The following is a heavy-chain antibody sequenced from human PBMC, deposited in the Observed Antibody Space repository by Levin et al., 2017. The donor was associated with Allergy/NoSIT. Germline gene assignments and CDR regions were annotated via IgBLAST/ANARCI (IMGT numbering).Heavy chain of an antibody. CDR2: IDWDDDK. V-gene: IGHV2-70*01. CDR1: GFSLSTSGMC. D-gene: IGHD3-22*01. J-gene: IGHJ3*02. CDR3: ARRTLNYGTSGDYAFDS. Sequence: ESGPTLVKPTQTVTLTCAFSGFSLSTSGMCVSWIRQPPGKALEWLALIDWDDDKYYSTSLKTRLTISKDTSKNQVVLTMTNMDPVDTATYYCARRTLNYGTSGDYAFDSWGQGTMVTVSS.